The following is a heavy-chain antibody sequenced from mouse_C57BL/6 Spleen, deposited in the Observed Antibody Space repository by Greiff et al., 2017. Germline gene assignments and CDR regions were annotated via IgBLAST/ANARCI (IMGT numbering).Heavy chain of an antibody. V-gene: IGHV1-82*01. J-gene: IGHJ1*03. D-gene: IGHD2-1*01. CDR1: GYAFSSSW. CDR2: IYPGDGDT. CDR3: AREGDNGNWYFDV. Sequence: VKLQESGPELVKPGASVKISCKASGYAFSSSWMNRVKQRPGKGLVWIGRIYPGDGDTNYNGKFKGKATLTADKSSSTAYMQLSSLTSEDSAVYFCAREGDNGNWYFDVWGTGTTVTVSS.